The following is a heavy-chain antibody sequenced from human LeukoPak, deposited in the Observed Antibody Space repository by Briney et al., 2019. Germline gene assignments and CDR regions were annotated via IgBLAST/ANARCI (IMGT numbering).Heavy chain of an antibody. CDR3: ARVEEEWELLALNSDY. CDR1: GFTFSSYS. D-gene: IGHD1-26*01. V-gene: IGHV3-21*01. CDR2: ISSSSSYI. Sequence: GGSLRLSCAASGFTFSSYSMNWVRQAPGKGLEWVSSISSSSSYIYYADSVKGRFTISRDNAKNSLYLQMNSLRAEDTAVYYCARVEEEWELLALNSDYWGQGTLVTVSS. J-gene: IGHJ4*02.